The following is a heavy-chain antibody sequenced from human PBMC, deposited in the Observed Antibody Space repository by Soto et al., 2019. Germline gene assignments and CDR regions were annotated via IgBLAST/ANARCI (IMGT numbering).Heavy chain of an antibody. D-gene: IGHD6-13*01. Sequence: LILSCAASGFTVSTYHMSCVRQAPGKGLEWVSVIYSAGSADFADSVKVRFTISRDNSKNTLYLQMSSLRAEDTAVYYCARVHSSSYHYFEYWAKGNLVT. CDR3: ARVHSSSYHYFEY. J-gene: IGHJ4*02. V-gene: IGHV3-66*01. CDR2: IYSAGSA. CDR1: GFTVSTYH.